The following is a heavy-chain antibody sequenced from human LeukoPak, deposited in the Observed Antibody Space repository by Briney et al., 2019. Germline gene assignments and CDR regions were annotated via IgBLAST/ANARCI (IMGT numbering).Heavy chain of an antibody. CDR2: IYSGGST. CDR1: GFTVSSNY. V-gene: IGHV3-53*01. Sequence: GGSLRLSCAASGFTVSSNYMSWVRQAPGKGLEWVSVIYSGGSTYYADFVKGRFTISRDNSKNTLYLQMNSLRAEDTAVYYCARSPYYYDSSGYYYWGQGTLVTVSS. D-gene: IGHD3-22*01. J-gene: IGHJ4*02. CDR3: ARSPYYYDSSGYYY.